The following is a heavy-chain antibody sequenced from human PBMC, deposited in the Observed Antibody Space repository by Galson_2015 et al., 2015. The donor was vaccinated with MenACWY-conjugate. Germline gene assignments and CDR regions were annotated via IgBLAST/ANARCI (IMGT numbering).Heavy chain of an antibody. CDR3: ARDYDARDTSMVNY. V-gene: IGHV1-18*04. CDR1: GYTFTNYG. CDR2: ISPYNGHR. Sequence: SVKVSCKASGYTFTNYGVNWVRQAPGQGLQWMGWISPYNGHRKYAQNLQDRLTMTTDTSTSTAYMELRSLRSDDTAVYYCARDYDARDTSMVNYWGQGTPVTVSS. J-gene: IGHJ4*02. D-gene: IGHD5-18*01.